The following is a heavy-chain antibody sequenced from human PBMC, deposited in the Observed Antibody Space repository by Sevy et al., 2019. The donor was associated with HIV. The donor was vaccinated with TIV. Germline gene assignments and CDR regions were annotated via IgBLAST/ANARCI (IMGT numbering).Heavy chain of an antibody. CDR3: AKDILQGYCSSTSCPTRGMDV. J-gene: IGHJ6*02. V-gene: IGHV3-9*01. CDR1: GFTFDDYA. D-gene: IGHD2-2*01. CDR2: ISWNSGSI. Sequence: SLKISCAASGFTFDDYAMHWVRQAPGKGLEWVSGISWNSGSIGYADSVKGRITISRDNAKNSLYLQMNSLRAEDTALYYCAKDILQGYCSSTSCPTRGMDVWGQGTTVTVSS.